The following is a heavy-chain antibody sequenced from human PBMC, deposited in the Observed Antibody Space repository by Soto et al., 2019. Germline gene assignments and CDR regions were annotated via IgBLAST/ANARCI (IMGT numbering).Heavy chain of an antibody. V-gene: IGHV1-69*13. D-gene: IGHD3-16*01. CDR1: GGTFSSYA. J-gene: IGHJ2*01. CDR2: IIPIFGTA. Sequence: ASVKVSCKASGGTFSSYAISWVRQAPGQGLEWMGGIIPIFGTANYAQKFQGRVTITADESTSTAYMALSSLRSEDTAVYYCASSPRVYNWYFDLWGRGTLVTVSS. CDR3: ASSPRVYNWYFDL.